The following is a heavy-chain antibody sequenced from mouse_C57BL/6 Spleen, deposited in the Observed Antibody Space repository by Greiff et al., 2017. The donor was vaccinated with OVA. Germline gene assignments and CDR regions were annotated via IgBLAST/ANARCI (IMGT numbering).Heavy chain of an antibody. D-gene: IGHD1-1*01. V-gene: IGHV3-6*01. Sequence: EVQLVESGPGLVKPSQSLSLTCSVTGYSITSGYYWNWIRQFPGNKLEWMGYISYDGSNNYNPSLKNRISITRDTSKNQFFLKLNSVTTEDTATYYCARTLLRSYYFDCWGQGTTLTVSS. J-gene: IGHJ2*01. CDR3: ARTLLRSYYFDC. CDR1: GYSITSGYY. CDR2: ISYDGSN.